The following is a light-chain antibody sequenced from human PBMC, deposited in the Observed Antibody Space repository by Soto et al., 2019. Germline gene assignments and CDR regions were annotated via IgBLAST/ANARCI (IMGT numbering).Light chain of an antibody. V-gene: IGKV4-1*01. CDR1: QTILYSSNNKNY. J-gene: IGKJ2*01. Sequence: IVMTQSPDSLAVSLGERATINCKSSQTILYSSNNKNYLAWYQQKPGQPPKLLIYWASTRQSGVPDRFSGSGSGTDFTLTISSLQAEDVAVYYCQYYYNTPHTFGRGTKLEIK. CDR3: QYYYNTPHT. CDR2: WAS.